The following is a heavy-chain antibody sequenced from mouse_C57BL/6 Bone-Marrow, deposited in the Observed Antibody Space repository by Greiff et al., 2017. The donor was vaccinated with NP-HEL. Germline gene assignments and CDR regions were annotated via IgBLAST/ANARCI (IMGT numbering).Heavy chain of an antibody. D-gene: IGHD1-1*02. V-gene: IGHV1-69*01. Sequence: LQESGAELVMPGASVKLSCKASGYTFTSYWMHWVKQRPGQGLEWIGEIDPSDSYTNYNQKFKGKSTLTVDKSSSTAYMQLSSLTSEDSAVYYCARRRVLCYYFDYWGQGTTLTVSS. CDR1: GYTFTSYW. CDR3: ARRRVLCYYFDY. CDR2: IDPSDSYT. J-gene: IGHJ2*01.